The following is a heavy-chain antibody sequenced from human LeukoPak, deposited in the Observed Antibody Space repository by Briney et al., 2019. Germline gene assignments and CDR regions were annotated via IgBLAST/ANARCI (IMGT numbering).Heavy chain of an antibody. D-gene: IGHD4-23*01. V-gene: IGHV3-74*01. CDR3: ARRAGGYSHPYDY. CDR2: INGDGSST. CDR1: GFTLSSYY. Sequence: GGSLRLSCVASGFTLSSYYMHWVRQVPGKGLVWVSCINGDGSSTKYADSVKGRFTISRDNAKNTLYLQMNSLRAEDTAVYYCARRAGGYSHPYDYWGQGTLVTVSS. J-gene: IGHJ4*02.